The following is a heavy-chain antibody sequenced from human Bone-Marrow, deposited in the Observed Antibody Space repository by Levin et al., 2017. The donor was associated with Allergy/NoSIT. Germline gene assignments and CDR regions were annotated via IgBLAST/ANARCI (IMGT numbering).Heavy chain of an antibody. CDR1: GFTFSGYA. CDR2: TSYDGSKE. CDR3: ASAGGLRGGYSTTGYYYGMDV. Sequence: GGSLRLSCAASGFTFSGYALYWVRQAPGKGLEWLALTSYDGSKEYYGDSVKGRFTISRDNSKKTLYLQMNSLRPEDTAVYYCASAGGLRGGYSTTGYYYGMDVWGQGTTVTVSS. V-gene: IGHV3-30*04. D-gene: IGHD5-18*01. J-gene: IGHJ6*02.